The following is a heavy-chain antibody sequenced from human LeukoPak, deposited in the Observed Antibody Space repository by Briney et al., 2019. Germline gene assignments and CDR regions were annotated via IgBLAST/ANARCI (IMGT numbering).Heavy chain of an antibody. CDR3: ARDYGDLPARVPYFDY. J-gene: IGHJ4*02. CDR2: ISSSSSMI. D-gene: IGHD4-17*01. CDR1: GFTFSSYS. V-gene: IGHV3-48*02. Sequence: PGGSLRLSCAASGFTFSSYSMNWVRQAPGKGLEWVSYISSSSSMIYYTDSVKGRFTISIDNAKNSLYLQMKSLRDEDTAIYYCARDYGDLPARVPYFDYWGQGTLVTVSS.